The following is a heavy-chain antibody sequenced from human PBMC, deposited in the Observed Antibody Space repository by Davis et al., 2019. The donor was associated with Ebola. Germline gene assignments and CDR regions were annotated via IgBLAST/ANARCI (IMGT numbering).Heavy chain of an antibody. CDR2: ISAYNGNT. V-gene: IGHV1-18*01. J-gene: IGHJ4*02. Sequence: ASVKVSCKASGGTFSSYAISWVRQAPGQGLEWMGWISAYNGNTNYALRLQGRVTMTTDTSTSTAYMELRSLRSDDTAVYYCARAPGNYYYDRYYFDYWGQGTLVTVSS. D-gene: IGHD3-22*01. CDR3: ARAPGNYYYDRYYFDY. CDR1: GGTFSSYA.